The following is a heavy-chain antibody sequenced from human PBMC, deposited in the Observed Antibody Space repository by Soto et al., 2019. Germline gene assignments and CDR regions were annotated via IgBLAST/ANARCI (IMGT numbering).Heavy chain of an antibody. CDR1: AFTFNNYA. Sequence: LRLSCAASAFTFNNYAMSWVRQAPGKGLEWVSGIGGSGRTTYYADSVKGRFTISRDNSNNTLFLQMNSLRAEDTAVYYCAKSRYSDSSGDFYDYWGQGTLVTVSS. CDR3: AKSRYSDSSGDFYDY. CDR2: IGGSGRTT. D-gene: IGHD3-22*01. J-gene: IGHJ4*02. V-gene: IGHV3-23*01.